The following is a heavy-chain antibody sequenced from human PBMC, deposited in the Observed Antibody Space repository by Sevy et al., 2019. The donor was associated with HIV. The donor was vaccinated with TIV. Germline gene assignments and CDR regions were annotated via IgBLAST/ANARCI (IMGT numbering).Heavy chain of an antibody. V-gene: IGHV3-11*01. D-gene: IGHD6-19*01. CDR3: ASRFLNSSGWYFLNYYYYYGIDV. CDR2: ISSSGSTI. CDR1: GFTFSDYY. Sequence: GGSLRLSCAASGFTFSDYYMSWIRQAPGKGLEWVSYISSSGSTIYYADSVKGRFTISRDNAKNSLYLQMNSQRPEDTAVYYCASRFLNSSGWYFLNYYYYYGIDVWGQGTTVTVSS. J-gene: IGHJ6*02.